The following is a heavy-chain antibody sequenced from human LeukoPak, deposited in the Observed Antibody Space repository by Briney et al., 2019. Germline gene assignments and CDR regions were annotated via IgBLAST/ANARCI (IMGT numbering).Heavy chain of an antibody. Sequence: GASVKVSCKASGYTFTTFFMHWVRQAPGQGLEWMGIINPSGGTTTYAQKFQGRVTMTRDMSTSTVYMELSSLRSEDTAVYYCARVGFNRGYYFDYWGQGTLVTVSS. J-gene: IGHJ4*02. CDR2: INPSGGTT. D-gene: IGHD3-10*01. V-gene: IGHV1-46*01. CDR3: ARVGFNRGYYFDY. CDR1: GYTFTTFF.